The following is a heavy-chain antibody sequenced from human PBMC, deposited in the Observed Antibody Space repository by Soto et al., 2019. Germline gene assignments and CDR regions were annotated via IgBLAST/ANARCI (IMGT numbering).Heavy chain of an antibody. CDR2: IGTAGDT. Sequence: EVQLVESGGGLVQPGGSLRLSCAASGFTFSSYDMHWVRQATGKGLEWVSAIGTAGDTYYPGSVKGRFTIPRENAKNSLYLQMNSLRAEDTAVYYCARVGSSSLRYYYYYGMDVWGQGTTVTGSS. V-gene: IGHV3-13*01. CDR1: GFTFSSYD. J-gene: IGHJ6*02. CDR3: ARVGSSSLRYYYYYGMDV. D-gene: IGHD6-6*01.